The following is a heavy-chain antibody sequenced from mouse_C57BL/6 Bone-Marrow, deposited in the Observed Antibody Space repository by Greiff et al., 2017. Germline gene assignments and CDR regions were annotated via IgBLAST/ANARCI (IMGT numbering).Heavy chain of an antibody. CDR1: GYTFTSYG. J-gene: IGHJ1*03. D-gene: IGHD1-1*01. CDR3: ARSGYYYCSSYWFFDV. V-gene: IGHV1-81*01. CDR2: IYPRSGNT. Sequence: LVESGAELARPGASVKLSCKASGYTFTSYGISWVKQRTGQGLEWIGEIYPRSGNTYYNEKFKGKATLTADKSSSTAYMELRSLTSEDSAVYFCARSGYYYCSSYWFFDVWGTGTTVTVSA.